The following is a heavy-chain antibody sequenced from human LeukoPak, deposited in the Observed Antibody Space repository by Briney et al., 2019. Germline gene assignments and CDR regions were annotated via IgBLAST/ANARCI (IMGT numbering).Heavy chain of an antibody. CDR3: ARDSLSGGYDY. V-gene: IGHV3-7*01. D-gene: IGHD1-26*01. CDR1: GFTLSRYW. J-gene: IGHJ4*02. CDR2: IKEDGSEK. Sequence: GGSLRLSCAASGFTLSRYWMSWVRQAPGKGLEWMANIKEDGSEKYYVDSVKGRFTISRDNAKSLLYLQMNSLRAEDTTMYYCARDSLSGGYDYWGQGTLVTVSS.